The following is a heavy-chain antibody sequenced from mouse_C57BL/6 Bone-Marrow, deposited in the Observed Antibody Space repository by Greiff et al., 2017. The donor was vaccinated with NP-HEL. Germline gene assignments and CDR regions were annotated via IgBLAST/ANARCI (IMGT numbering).Heavy chain of an antibody. D-gene: IGHD4-1*01. CDR3: ARHEGGNWDWFAY. V-gene: IGHV1-62-2*01. CDR1: GYTFTEYT. J-gene: IGHJ3*01. Sequence: VQLQQSGAELVKPGASVKLSCKASGYTFTEYTIHWVKQRSGQGLEWIGWFYPGSGSITYNEKFTDKATLTADKSSSTVYMERSRLTSEDSAVYCCARHEGGNWDWFAYWGQGTLVTGSA. CDR2: FYPGSGSI.